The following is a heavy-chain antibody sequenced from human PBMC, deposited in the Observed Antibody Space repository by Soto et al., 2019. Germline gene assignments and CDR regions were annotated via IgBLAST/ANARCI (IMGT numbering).Heavy chain of an antibody. CDR3: ARYLGGEYVNWFDP. J-gene: IGHJ5*02. Sequence: QVQLVQSGAEVKKPGASVKVSCKSSGYTFTSYGISWVRQAPGQGLEWMGWISTYNSNTNYAQKFQGRVTMATDTSPGEGNMELRGLGSDGPAVYYCARYLGGEYVNWFDPWGQGTLVTVSS. D-gene: IGHD3-16*01. V-gene: IGHV1-18*01. CDR2: ISTYNSNT. CDR1: GYTFTSYG.